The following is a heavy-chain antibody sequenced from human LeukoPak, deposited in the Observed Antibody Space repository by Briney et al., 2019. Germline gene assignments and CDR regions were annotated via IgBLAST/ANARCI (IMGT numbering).Heavy chain of an antibody. Sequence: GGSLRLSCAASGFTFSTYSMNWVRQAPGKGLEWVSYISSRSSYIYYADSVKGRFTISRDNAKNSLYLQMNSLRAEDTAVYYCARELKDHYSMDVWGQGTTVTVSS. CDR3: ARELKDHYSMDV. CDR2: ISSRSSYI. CDR1: GFTFSTYS. V-gene: IGHV3-21*01. J-gene: IGHJ6*02.